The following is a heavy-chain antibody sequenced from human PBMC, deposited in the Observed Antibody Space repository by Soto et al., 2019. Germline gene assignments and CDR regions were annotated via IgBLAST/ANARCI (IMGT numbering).Heavy chain of an antibody. CDR1: GYTFTTYG. Sequence: QVHLVQSGAEVKKPGASVKVSCKGSGYTFTTYGITWVRQAPGQGLEWMGWISAHNGNTNYAQQLQGRVTVTRDTSTSPAYMELRSLRSDYTAVYYCARGRYGDYWGQGALVSVSS. J-gene: IGHJ4*02. CDR3: ARGRYGDY. D-gene: IGHD1-1*01. V-gene: IGHV1-18*01. CDR2: ISAHNGNT.